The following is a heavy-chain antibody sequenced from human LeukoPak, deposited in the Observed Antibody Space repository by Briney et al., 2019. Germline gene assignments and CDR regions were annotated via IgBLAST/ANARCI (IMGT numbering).Heavy chain of an antibody. CDR1: GFTVSSNY. CDR2: IYSGGST. Sequence: PGGSLRLSCAASGFTVSSNYMSWVRQASGKGLEWVSVIYSGGSTYYADSVKGRSTISGDNSKNTLYLQMNSLRAEDTAVYYCARAGGIAAAGFVDVWGKGTTVTVSS. CDR3: ARAGGIAAAGFVDV. D-gene: IGHD6-25*01. J-gene: IGHJ6*04. V-gene: IGHV3-53*01.